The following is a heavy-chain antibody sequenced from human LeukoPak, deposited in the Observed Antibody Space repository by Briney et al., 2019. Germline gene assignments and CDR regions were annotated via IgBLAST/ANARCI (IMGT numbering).Heavy chain of an antibody. J-gene: IGHJ4*02. Sequence: GRSLRLSCAASGFTFSSYAMHWVRQAPGKGLEWVAVISYDGSNKYYADSVKGRFTISRDNSKDTLYLQMNSLRAEDTAVYYCATSRFTVRYYFDYWGQGTLVTVPS. CDR1: GFTFSSYA. CDR3: ATSRFTVRYYFDY. V-gene: IGHV3-30-3*01. D-gene: IGHD4-17*01. CDR2: ISYDGSNK.